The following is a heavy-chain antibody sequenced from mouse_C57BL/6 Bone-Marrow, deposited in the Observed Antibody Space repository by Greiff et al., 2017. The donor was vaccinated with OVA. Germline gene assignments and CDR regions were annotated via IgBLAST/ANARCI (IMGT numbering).Heavy chain of an antibody. CDR1: GYTFTSYW. V-gene: IGHV1-52*01. Sequence: QVQLQQPGAELVRPGSSVKLSCKASGYTFTSYWMHWVKQRPIQGLEWIGNIDPSDSETHYNQKFKDKATLTVDKSSSTAYMQLSSLTSEDSAVYYCAFYYEYDENYALDYWGQGTSVTVSS. J-gene: IGHJ4*01. CDR2: IDPSDSET. D-gene: IGHD2-4*01. CDR3: AFYYEYDENYALDY.